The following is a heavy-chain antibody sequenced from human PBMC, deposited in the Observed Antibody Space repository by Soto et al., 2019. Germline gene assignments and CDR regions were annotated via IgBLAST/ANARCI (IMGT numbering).Heavy chain of an antibody. CDR3: ASDLARSGYYFPIYYSYCRGV. V-gene: IGHV1-2*02. J-gene: IGHJ6*02. CDR2: INPNSGGT. Sequence: ASVKVSCKASGYTFTGYYMHWVRQAPGQGLEWIGWINPNSGGTNYAQKFQGRVTMTRDTSSPTAYMELSRLRSDETAVYYCASDLARSGYYFPIYYSYCRGVNRRGTTIAVSS. CDR1: GYTFTGYY. D-gene: IGHD3-3*01.